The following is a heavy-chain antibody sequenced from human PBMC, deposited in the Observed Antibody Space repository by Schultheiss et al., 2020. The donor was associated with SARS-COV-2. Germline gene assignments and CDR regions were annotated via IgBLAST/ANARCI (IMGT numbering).Heavy chain of an antibody. CDR2: IYYSGST. Sequence: SETLSLTCTVSGGSISSYYWSWIRQPPGKGLEWIGYIYYSGSTNYNPSLKSRVTISVDTSKNQFSLKLSSVTAADTAVYYCARGWLDYYYYYGMDVWGQGTTVTVSS. V-gene: IGHV4-59*08. CDR3: ARGWLDYYYYYGMDV. J-gene: IGHJ6*02. CDR1: GGSISSYY. D-gene: IGHD2-15*01.